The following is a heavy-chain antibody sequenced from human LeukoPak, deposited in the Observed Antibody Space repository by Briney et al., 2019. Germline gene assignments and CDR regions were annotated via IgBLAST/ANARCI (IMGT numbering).Heavy chain of an antibody. Sequence: LAGGSLRLSCAASGFTFSSYSMSWVRQAPGKWLEWVSSIISSGSSTYYADSVKGRLTTTRDNSTNTLYLQMDSLMAEDTAVYYCAKAPPTPLYYYYYMDVWGKGTTVTVSS. CDR2: IISSGSST. V-gene: IGHV3-23*01. J-gene: IGHJ6*03. CDR3: AKAPPTPLYYYYYMDV. CDR1: GFTFSSYS.